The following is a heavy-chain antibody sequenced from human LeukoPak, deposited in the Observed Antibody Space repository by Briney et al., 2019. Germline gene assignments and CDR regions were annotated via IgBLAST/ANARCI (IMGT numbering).Heavy chain of an antibody. V-gene: IGHV3-15*01. D-gene: IGHD2-2*01. CDR3: TTGIVVVPAAIAYYFDY. CDR1: GFTFSNAW. CDR2: IKGKTDGGKT. Sequence: PGGSLRLSCEASGFTFSNAWISWVRQAPGKGLEWVGRIKGKTDGGKTDYAAPVKGRFTISRDDSKNTLYLQMNSLKTEDTAVYYCTTGIVVVPAAIAYYFDYWGQGTLVTVSS. J-gene: IGHJ4*02.